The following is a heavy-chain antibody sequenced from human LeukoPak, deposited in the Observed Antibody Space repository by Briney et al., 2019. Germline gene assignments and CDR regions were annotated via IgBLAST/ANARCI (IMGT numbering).Heavy chain of an antibody. J-gene: IGHJ4*02. V-gene: IGHV4-59*01. CDR1: GGSISSYY. CDR3: ARGRSLDY. Sequence: SETLSLTCTVSGGSISSYYWSWIRQPPGKGLEWIGYIYYSGSTNYNPSLESRVTISVDTSKNQFSLKLSSVTAADTAVYYCARGRSLDYWGQGTLVTVSS. CDR2: IYYSGST.